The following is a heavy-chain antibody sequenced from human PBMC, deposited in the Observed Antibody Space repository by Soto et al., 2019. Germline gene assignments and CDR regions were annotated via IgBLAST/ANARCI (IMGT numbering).Heavy chain of an antibody. CDR3: ARGFNYDILTGYSTGAFDI. Sequence: QVQLQESGPGLVKPSQTLSLTCTVSGGSISSGGYYWSWIRQHPGKGLEWIGYIYYSGSTYYNPSLKSRVTISVDTSKNQFSLKLSSVTAADTAVYYCARGFNYDILTGYSTGAFDIWGQGIMVTVSS. CDR2: IYYSGST. V-gene: IGHV4-31*03. CDR1: GGSISSGGYY. J-gene: IGHJ3*02. D-gene: IGHD3-9*01.